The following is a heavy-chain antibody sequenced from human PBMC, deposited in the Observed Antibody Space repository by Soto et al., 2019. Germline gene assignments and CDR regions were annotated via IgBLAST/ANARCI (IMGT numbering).Heavy chain of an antibody. CDR1: GFTLSCYA. CDR2: ISGSGGST. D-gene: IGHD6-13*01. CDR3: ATEQAHILAAAGPFDY. J-gene: IGHJ4*02. V-gene: IGHV3-23*01. Sequence: GSPRLSSAASGFTLSCYAMSWVRQAPGEGLEWVSAISGSGGSTYYADSVKGRFTISRDNSKNTLYLQMNSLRAEDTAVYYCATEQAHILAAAGPFDYWGQGTLVTVSS.